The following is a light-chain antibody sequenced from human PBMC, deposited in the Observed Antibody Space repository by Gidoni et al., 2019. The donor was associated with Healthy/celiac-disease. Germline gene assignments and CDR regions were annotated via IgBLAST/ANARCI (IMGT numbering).Light chain of an antibody. Sequence: DIPMTQSPSTLSASVGDRVTLTCPDSQSISSWLALYQQQPGKAPKLLIYKASSLESGVPSRISGSGAGTELTLTISSLQPDDFATYYCQQYKSYRTFXQXTKVEIK. J-gene: IGKJ1*01. CDR1: QSISSW. CDR3: QQYKSYRT. V-gene: IGKV1-5*03. CDR2: KAS.